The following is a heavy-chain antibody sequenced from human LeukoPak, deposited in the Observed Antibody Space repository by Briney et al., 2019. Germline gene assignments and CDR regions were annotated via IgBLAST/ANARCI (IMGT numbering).Heavy chain of an antibody. J-gene: IGHJ3*02. CDR3: ARPYCSGGSCRLDAFDI. CDR2: IYPGDSDT. CDR1: GYSFTSYW. V-gene: IGHV5-51*01. D-gene: IGHD2-15*01. Sequence: GESLKISCKGSGYSFTSYWIDWVRQMPGKGLEWMGIIYPGDSDTRYSPSFQGQVTISADKSISTAYLQWSSLKASDTAMYYCARPYCSGGSCRLDAFDIWGQGTMVTVSS.